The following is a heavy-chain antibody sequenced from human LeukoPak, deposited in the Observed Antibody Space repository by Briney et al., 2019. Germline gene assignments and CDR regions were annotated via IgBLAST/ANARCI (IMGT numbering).Heavy chain of an antibody. CDR1: GFTVITND. J-gene: IGHJ4*02. Sequence: GGSLRLSCAASGFTVITNDMTWVRQAPGKGLEWVSDLFSDGDTKYAESVQGRFTISTDNSKKTLYLEKKSLSTDDTSVYYCARGVGPLAGNIWSFWGQGNLVTVSS. CDR2: LFSDGDT. CDR3: ARGVGPLAGNIWSF. D-gene: IGHD6-19*01. V-gene: IGHV3-53*01.